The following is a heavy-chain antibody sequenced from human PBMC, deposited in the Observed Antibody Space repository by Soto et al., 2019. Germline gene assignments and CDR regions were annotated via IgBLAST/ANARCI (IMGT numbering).Heavy chain of an antibody. J-gene: IGHJ5*02. V-gene: IGHV2-26*01. Sequence: QVTLKESGPVLVKPTETLTLTCTVSGFSLSNARMGVSWIRQPPGKALEWLAHIFSNDEKSYSTSLKSRLTISKDTSNSQVVLTMTNMDPVDTATYYCARICWDIVVVPAAEPAGGQHNWFDPWGQGTLVTVSS. CDR2: IFSNDEK. CDR3: ARICWDIVVVPAAEPAGGQHNWFDP. CDR1: GFSLSNARMG. D-gene: IGHD2-2*01.